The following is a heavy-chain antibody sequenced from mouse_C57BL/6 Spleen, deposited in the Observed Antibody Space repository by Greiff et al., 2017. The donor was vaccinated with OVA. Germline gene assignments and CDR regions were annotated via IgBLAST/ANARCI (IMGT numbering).Heavy chain of an antibody. Sequence: VQRVESGAELARPGASVKLSCKASGYTFTSYGISWVKQRTGQGLEWIGEIYPRSGNTYYNEKFKGKATLTADKSSSTAYMELRSLTSEDSAVYFCARDYYGSSYEGYFDVWGTGTTVTVSS. J-gene: IGHJ1*03. CDR1: GYTFTSYG. V-gene: IGHV1-81*01. D-gene: IGHD1-1*01. CDR2: IYPRSGNT. CDR3: ARDYYGSSYEGYFDV.